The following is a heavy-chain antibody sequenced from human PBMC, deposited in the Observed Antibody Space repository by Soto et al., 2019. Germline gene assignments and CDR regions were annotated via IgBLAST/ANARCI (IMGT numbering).Heavy chain of an antibody. CDR1: GGSISSGGYY. Sequence: PSETLSLTCAVSGGSISSGGYYWSWIRQPPGKGLEWIGYIYYSGSTNYNPSLKSRVTISVDTSKNQFSLKLSSVTAADTAVYYCARTNGYNYFDYWGQGTLVTAPQ. CDR2: IYYSGST. V-gene: IGHV4-61*08. J-gene: IGHJ4*02. D-gene: IGHD5-12*01. CDR3: ARTNGYNYFDY.